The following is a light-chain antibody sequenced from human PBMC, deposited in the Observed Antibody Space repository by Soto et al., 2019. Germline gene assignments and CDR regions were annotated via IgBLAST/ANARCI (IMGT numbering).Light chain of an antibody. V-gene: IGKV1-39*01. CDR3: QQTYSTPYT. CDR2: TSG. Sequence: DIHMTQSPSSLSASVGDRITVTCRASQRITTYVNWYQLKPGEAPKLLISTSGTLQRGVPSRFNGSGSGTDFTLTITRLQPADFATYFCQQTYSTPYTFGQGTKLEIK. CDR1: QRITTY. J-gene: IGKJ2*01.